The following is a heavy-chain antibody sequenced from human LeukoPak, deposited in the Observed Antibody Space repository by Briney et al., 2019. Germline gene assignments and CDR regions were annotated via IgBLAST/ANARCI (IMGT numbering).Heavy chain of an antibody. CDR2: IYYSGST. Sequence: SETLSLTCTVSGGSISSSSYYWGWIRQPPGKGLEWIGSIYYSGSTYYNPSLKSQVTISVDTSKNQFSLKLSSVTAADTAVYYCARHLDSSGYLAPYYFDYWGQGTLVTVSS. D-gene: IGHD3-22*01. V-gene: IGHV4-39*01. CDR3: ARHLDSSGYLAPYYFDY. CDR1: GGSISSSSYY. J-gene: IGHJ4*02.